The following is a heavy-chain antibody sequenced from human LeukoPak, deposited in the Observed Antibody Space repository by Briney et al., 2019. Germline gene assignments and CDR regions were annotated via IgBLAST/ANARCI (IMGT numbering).Heavy chain of an antibody. CDR2: ISSSGSTI. Sequence: GGSLRLSCAASGFTFSSYEVNWVRQAPGKGLEWVSYISSSGSTIYYADSVKGRFTISRDNAKNSLYLQMNSLRVEDTAVYYCARVRERSYWYFDLWGRATLVTVSS. CDR1: GFTFSSYE. CDR3: ARVRERSYWYFDL. J-gene: IGHJ2*01. D-gene: IGHD1-26*01. V-gene: IGHV3-48*03.